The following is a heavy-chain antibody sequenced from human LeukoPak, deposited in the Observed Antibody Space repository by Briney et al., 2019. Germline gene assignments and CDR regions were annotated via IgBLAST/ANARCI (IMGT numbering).Heavy chain of an antibody. CDR1: GDTVSSNSAT. CDR2: TYYRSKWYK. Sequence: SQTLSHTCAISGDTVSSNSATWNWIRQSPSRGLEWLGRTYYRSKWYKYYAVSAKGRITINPDTSKNQFSLQLNSVTPEDTAVYYCARGPSYFQHWGQGTLVTVSS. CDR3: ARGPSYFQH. J-gene: IGHJ1*01. V-gene: IGHV6-1*01.